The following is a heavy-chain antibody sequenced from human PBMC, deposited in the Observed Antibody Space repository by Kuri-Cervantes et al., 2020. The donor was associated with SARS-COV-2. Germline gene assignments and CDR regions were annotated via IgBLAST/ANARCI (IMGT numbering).Heavy chain of an antibody. CDR3: AKDMRKGSERNYYGMDV. CDR1: GFTFDDYA. Sequence: SLKISCAASGFTFDDYAMHWVRQAPGKGLEWVSGISWNSGSIGYADSVKGRFAISRDNAKNSLYLQMNSLRAEDTAVYYCAKDMRKGSERNYYGMDVWGQGTTVTVSS. D-gene: IGHD1-1*01. J-gene: IGHJ6*02. V-gene: IGHV3-9*01. CDR2: ISWNSGSI.